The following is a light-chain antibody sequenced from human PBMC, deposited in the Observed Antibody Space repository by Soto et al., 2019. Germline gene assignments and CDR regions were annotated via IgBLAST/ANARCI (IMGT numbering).Light chain of an antibody. CDR2: AAS. Sequence: DIQMTQSPSTLSASVVDRVTIACRASQTIDSWLAWYQQKPGKAPKLLIYAASSLQSGVPSRFSGSGSGTDFTLTISSLQPEDCATYYCQQSYSSPTWTFGQGTKVDIK. CDR3: QQSYSSPTWT. CDR1: QTIDSW. V-gene: IGKV1-39*01. J-gene: IGKJ1*01.